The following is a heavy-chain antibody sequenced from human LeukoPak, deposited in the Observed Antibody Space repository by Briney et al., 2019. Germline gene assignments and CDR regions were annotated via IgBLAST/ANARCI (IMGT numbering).Heavy chain of an antibody. CDR1: GYSFTSYW. V-gene: IGHV5-51*01. Sequence: GESLKISCKGSGYSFTSYWIGWVRQMPGKGLEWVGIIYPGDSDTRYSPSFQGQVTISADKSIRNAYLQWSSLKASDTAIYYCARGSSAYTYGFDYWGQGTLVTVSS. J-gene: IGHJ4*02. CDR2: IYPGDSDT. CDR3: ARGSSAYTYGFDY. D-gene: IGHD5-18*01.